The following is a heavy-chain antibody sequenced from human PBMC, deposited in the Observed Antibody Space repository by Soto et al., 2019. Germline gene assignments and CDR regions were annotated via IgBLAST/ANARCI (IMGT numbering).Heavy chain of an antibody. D-gene: IGHD5-18*01. Sequence: GGSLRLSCAASGFTFSSYGMHWVRQAPGKGLEWVAVIWYDGSNKYYADSVKGRFTISRDNSKNTLYLQMNSLRAEDTAVYYCARDYAPRYSYGYYFDYWGQGTLVTVSS. CDR1: GFTFSSYG. CDR3: ARDYAPRYSYGYYFDY. J-gene: IGHJ4*02. V-gene: IGHV3-33*01. CDR2: IWYDGSNK.